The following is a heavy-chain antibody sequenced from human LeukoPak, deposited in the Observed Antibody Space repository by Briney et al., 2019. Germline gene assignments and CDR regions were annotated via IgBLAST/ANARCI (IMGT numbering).Heavy chain of an antibody. J-gene: IGHJ2*01. Sequence: ASVKVSCKASGYTFTGYYMHWVRKAPGQGLEWMGWINPNSGGTNYAQKFQGRVTMTRDTSISTAYMELSRLRSDDTAVYYCARDWEGLGEYWYFDLGAVAPWSLSPQ. CDR3: ARDWEGLGEYWYFDL. CDR1: GYTFTGYY. D-gene: IGHD1-26*01. CDR2: INPNSGGT. V-gene: IGHV1-2*02.